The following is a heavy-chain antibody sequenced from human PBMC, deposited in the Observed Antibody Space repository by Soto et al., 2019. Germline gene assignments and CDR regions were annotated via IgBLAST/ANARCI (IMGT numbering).Heavy chain of an antibody. V-gene: IGHV5-51*01. J-gene: IGHJ6*02. CDR3: ARYWHSYSLNYYRGMDV. D-gene: IGHD5-18*01. Sequence: GESLKISCKGSGYNFATDWISWVRQMPGKGLEWMGIIYPVDSDTRYSPSFQGQVTISADKSISTAYLQWSSLKASDTAMYYCARYWHSYSLNYYRGMDVWGQGTTVTVSS. CDR1: GYNFATDW. CDR2: IYPVDSDT.